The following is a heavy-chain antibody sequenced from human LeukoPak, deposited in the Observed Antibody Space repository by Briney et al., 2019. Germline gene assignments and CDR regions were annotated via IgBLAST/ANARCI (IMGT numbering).Heavy chain of an antibody. CDR2: IIPIFGTA. V-gene: IGHV1-69*05. CDR1: GGTFSSYA. J-gene: IGHJ5*02. D-gene: IGHD2-2*01. CDR3: ARDRVPAAMAVNWFDP. Sequence: ASVKVSCKASGGTFSSYAISWVRQAPGQGLEWMGGIIPIFGTANYAQKFQGRVTITTDESTSTAYMELSSLRSDDTAVYYCARDRVPAAMAVNWFDPWGQGTLVTVSS.